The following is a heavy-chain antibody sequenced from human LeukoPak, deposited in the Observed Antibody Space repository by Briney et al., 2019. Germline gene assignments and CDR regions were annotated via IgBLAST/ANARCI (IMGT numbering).Heavy chain of an antibody. Sequence: GGSLRLSCAASGFTFSNAWMSWVRQAPGKGLEWVGRIKSKTDGGTTGYAAPVKGRFTISRDDSKNTLYLQMNSLKTEDTAVYYCTTVTLRLYGMDVWGQGTTVTVSS. V-gene: IGHV3-15*01. D-gene: IGHD4-17*01. CDR3: TTVTLRLYGMDV. J-gene: IGHJ6*02. CDR1: GFTFSNAW. CDR2: IKSKTDGGTT.